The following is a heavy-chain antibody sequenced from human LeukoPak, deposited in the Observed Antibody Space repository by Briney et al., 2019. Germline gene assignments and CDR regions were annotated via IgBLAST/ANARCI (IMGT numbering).Heavy chain of an antibody. V-gene: IGHV4-38-2*02. Sequence: SETLSLTCIVSGYSISNDYYWGWVRHPPGKGLGWRGSVYHTGSPYYNPSLKSRVTISVDTSKHLLALRLRSVPAADTAVYYGARGGIVVAVYFDFWGKGTLLTVSS. J-gene: IGHJ4*02. D-gene: IGHD3-22*01. CDR3: ARGGIVVAVYFDF. CDR2: VYHTGSP. CDR1: GYSISNDYY.